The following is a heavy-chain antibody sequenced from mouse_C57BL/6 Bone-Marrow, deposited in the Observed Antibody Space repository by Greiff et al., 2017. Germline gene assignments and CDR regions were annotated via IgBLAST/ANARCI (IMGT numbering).Heavy chain of an antibody. D-gene: IGHD4-1*01. J-gene: IGHJ4*01. CDR2: IWRGGST. CDR3: AKEVTGPYYYAMDY. V-gene: IGHV2-5*01. CDR1: GFSLTGYG. Sequence: VQLQQSGPGLVQPSQSLSITCTVSGFSLTGYGVHWVRQSPGKGLEWLGVIWRGGSTDYNAAFMSRLSITKDNSKSQVCFQMNSLQADDTAIYYCAKEVTGPYYYAMDYWGQGTSVTVSS.